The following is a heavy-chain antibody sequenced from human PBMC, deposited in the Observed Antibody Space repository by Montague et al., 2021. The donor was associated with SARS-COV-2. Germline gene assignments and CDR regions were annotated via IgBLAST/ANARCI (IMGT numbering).Heavy chain of an antibody. V-gene: IGHV3-30*04. CDR1: GFSFSSFS. D-gene: IGHD2-8*01. Sequence: SLRLSCAASGFSFSSFSMHWVRQAPGKGLESLAVVSTDVNEKYYSVSVRGRFTISRDNSKNTVSLQVNSLIVEDTAVYYCVRDPGMNGLDIWGQGTRVTVSS. CDR2: VSTDVNEK. J-gene: IGHJ3*02. CDR3: VRDPGMNGLDI.